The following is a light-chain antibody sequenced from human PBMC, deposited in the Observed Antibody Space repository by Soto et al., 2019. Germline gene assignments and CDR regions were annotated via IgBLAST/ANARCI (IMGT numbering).Light chain of an antibody. V-gene: IGLV2-14*01. CDR2: DVN. Sequence: QSALTQPASVSGSPGQSITISCTGTSSDVGGYNYVSWYQQHPGKAPKLMIYDVNNRPSGVSNRFSGSKSGNTASLTISGLQAEDKADYYCSSYTGSSTHVVFGGGTQLTVL. J-gene: IGLJ2*01. CDR1: SSDVGGYNY. CDR3: SSYTGSSTHVV.